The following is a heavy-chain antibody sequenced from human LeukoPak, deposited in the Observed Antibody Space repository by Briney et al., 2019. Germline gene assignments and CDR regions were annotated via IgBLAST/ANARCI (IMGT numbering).Heavy chain of an antibody. V-gene: IGHV3-21*04. J-gene: IGHJ4*02. CDR3: AKDRISCITTSCPQGLDY. CDR2: ISSSSSYI. D-gene: IGHD2-2*01. Sequence: GGSLRLSCAASGFTFSSYSMNWVRQAPGKGLEWVSSISSSSSYIYYADSVKGRFTISRDNAKNSLYLQMNSLRAEDTAVYYCAKDRISCITTSCPQGLDYWGQGTLVTVSS. CDR1: GFTFSSYS.